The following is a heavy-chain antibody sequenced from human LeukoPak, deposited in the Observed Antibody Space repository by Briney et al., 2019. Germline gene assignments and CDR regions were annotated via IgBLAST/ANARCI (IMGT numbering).Heavy chain of an antibody. D-gene: IGHD6-25*01. CDR3: ASSGFSSPIHSRWFDP. V-gene: IGHV6-1*01. CDR1: GDSVSSNYTA. Sequence: SQTLSLTCAISGDSVSSNYTAWNWIRQSPSRGLEWLGRTYYRSKWYTNYASSVKSRIIIDPDTSKNQFSLKLSSVTAADTAVYYCASSGFSSPIHSRWFDPWGQGTLVTVSS. J-gene: IGHJ5*02. CDR2: TYYRSKWYT.